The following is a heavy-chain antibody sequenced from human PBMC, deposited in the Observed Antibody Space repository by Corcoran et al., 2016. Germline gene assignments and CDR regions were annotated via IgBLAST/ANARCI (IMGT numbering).Heavy chain of an antibody. J-gene: IGHJ4*02. CDR1: GYTFIGYY. CDR3: ARITYSSGGEFDY. D-gene: IGHD6-19*01. Sequence: QVQLVQSGAEVKKPGASVKVSCKASGYTFIGYYMHWVRQAPGQGLEWMGWIDPNSGGTNYARKFQGRVTMTRDTSIRTAYMELSRLGSDDTAFYYCARITYSSGGEFDYWGQGTLVTVSS. CDR2: IDPNSGGT. V-gene: IGHV1-2*02.